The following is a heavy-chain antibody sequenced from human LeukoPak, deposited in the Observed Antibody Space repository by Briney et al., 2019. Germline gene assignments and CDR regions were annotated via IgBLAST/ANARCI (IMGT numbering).Heavy chain of an antibody. CDR3: AREAGYYYDSSGRRSDY. V-gene: IGHV4-61*02. CDR2: IYTSGST. CDR1: GGSISSGSYY. D-gene: IGHD3-22*01. Sequence: TPSQTLSLTCTVSGGSISSGSYYWSWIRQPAGKGLEWIGRIYTSGSTNYNPSLKSRVTISVDTSKNQFSLKLSSVIAADTAVYYCAREAGYYYDSSGRRSDYWGQGTLVTVSS. J-gene: IGHJ4*02.